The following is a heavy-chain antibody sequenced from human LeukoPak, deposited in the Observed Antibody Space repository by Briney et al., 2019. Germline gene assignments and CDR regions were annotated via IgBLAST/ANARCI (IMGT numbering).Heavy chain of an antibody. J-gene: IGHJ5*02. CDR1: GFTFSSYE. CDR2: ISSSGSTI. CDR3: ARDPEGGSGGYYKGNNWFDP. V-gene: IGHV3-48*03. Sequence: GGSLRLSCAASGFTFSSYEMNWVRQAPGKGLEWVSYISSSGSTIYYADSVKGRFTISRDNAKNSLYLQMNSLRAEDTAVYYCARDPEGGSGGYYKGNNWFDPWGQGTLVTVSS. D-gene: IGHD3-10*01.